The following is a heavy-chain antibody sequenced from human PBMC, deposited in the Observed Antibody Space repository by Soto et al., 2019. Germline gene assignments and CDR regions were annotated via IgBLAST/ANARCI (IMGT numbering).Heavy chain of an antibody. Sequence: QVQLVQSGAEVKKPGASVKVSCKASGYTFTGYYMHWVRQAPGQGLEWMGWINPNSGGTNYAQKFQGWVTMTRDTSTSTAYRGRGRLGSDDTAVYYCARGGGFGELILDYWGQGTLVTVSS. D-gene: IGHD3-10*01. CDR3: ARGGGFGELILDY. V-gene: IGHV1-2*04. CDR1: GYTFTGYY. CDR2: INPNSGGT. J-gene: IGHJ4*02.